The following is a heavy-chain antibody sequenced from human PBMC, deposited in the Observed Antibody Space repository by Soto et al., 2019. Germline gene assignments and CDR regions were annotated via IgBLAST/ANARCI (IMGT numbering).Heavy chain of an antibody. V-gene: IGHV4-59*01. CDR1: GGSITSYY. CDR3: ARVLGSSRAVDI. Sequence: VQLQESGPGLVKPSETLSLTCTVSGGSITSYYWSWIRQPPGKGLEWIGYIYYSGSTNYNPSLKSRVTISVDTSKNLFSLKLTSVTAADTAVYYCARVLGSSRAVDIWGQGTMVTVSS. D-gene: IGHD6-6*01. J-gene: IGHJ3*02. CDR2: IYYSGST.